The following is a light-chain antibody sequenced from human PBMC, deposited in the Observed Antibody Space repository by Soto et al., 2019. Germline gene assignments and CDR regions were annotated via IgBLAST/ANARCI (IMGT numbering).Light chain of an antibody. J-gene: IGKJ1*01. CDR3: LQHNSYPWK. Sequence: DFQMPQSPSAMSASVGDRVTITCRASQDISNYLAWFQQKPGKVPTRLIYAASSLQSGDPSRFCGSGSGTEFTLTISSLQPGDFATYYCLQHNSYPWKFGQGTKVES. CDR2: AAS. V-gene: IGKV1-17*03. CDR1: QDISNY.